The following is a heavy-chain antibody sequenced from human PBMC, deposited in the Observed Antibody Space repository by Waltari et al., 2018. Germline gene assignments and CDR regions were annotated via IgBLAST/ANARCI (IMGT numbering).Heavy chain of an antibody. CDR1: GFTFSSYA. J-gene: IGHJ5*02. CDR3: ARGWGISYDFWSGYYFHNWFDP. CDR2: ISYVGSNK. D-gene: IGHD3-3*01. V-gene: IGHV3-30*01. Sequence: QVQLVESGGGVVQPGRSLRLSCAASGFTFSSYAMPWGRQAPGKGLEWVAVISYVGSNKYYADSVKGRFTISRDNSKNTLYLQMNSLRAEDTAVYYCARGWGISYDFWSGYYFHNWFDPWGQGTLVTVSS.